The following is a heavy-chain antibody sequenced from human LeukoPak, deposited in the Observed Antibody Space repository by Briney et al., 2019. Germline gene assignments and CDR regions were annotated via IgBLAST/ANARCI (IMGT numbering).Heavy chain of an antibody. CDR1: GFKFDDYN. CDR2: IRSTPYGGTT. J-gene: IGHJ5*02. V-gene: IGHV3-49*03. Sequence: GSLRLSCTASGFKFDDYNMSWFRQAPGKGLEWVGLIRSTPYGGTTVYGASVKGRFIISRDDSKNSLYLQMNSLKTEDTAVYYCASLYGSGKRWVDPWGQGTLVTVSS. CDR3: ASLYGSGKRWVDP. D-gene: IGHD3-10*01.